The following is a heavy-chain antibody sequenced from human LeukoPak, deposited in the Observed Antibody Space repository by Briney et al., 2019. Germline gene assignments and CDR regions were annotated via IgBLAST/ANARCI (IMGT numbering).Heavy chain of an antibody. CDR2: VYTSGST. D-gene: IGHD2-2*01. CDR3: ATSPHCSSTSCYRV. J-gene: IGHJ6*04. Sequence: SETLSLTCTVSGGSLSSGTYYWSWIRQPAGKGLEWIRRVYTSGSTDYNPSLKSRVTMSVDTSKNQFSLKLSSVTAAETAVYYCATSPHCSSTSCYRVWGKGTTVTVSS. V-gene: IGHV4-61*02. CDR1: GGSLSSGTYY.